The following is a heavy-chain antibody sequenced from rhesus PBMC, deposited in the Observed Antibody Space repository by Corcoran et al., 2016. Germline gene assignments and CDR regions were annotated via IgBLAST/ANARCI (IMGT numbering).Heavy chain of an antibody. CDR1: GGSISSSY. J-gene: IGHJ2*01. D-gene: IGHD4-35*01. Sequence: QLQLQESGPGLVKPSETLSVTCAVSGGSISSSYWRWIRQAPGKGLDWIGYIYGSRSITNYNPSLKILVTLSVDTSKNQLSLKLSSVTTADTAVYYCARLYGNYWYFDLWGPGTPITISS. CDR2: IYGSRSIT. CDR3: ARLYGNYWYFDL. V-gene: IGHV4-169*01.